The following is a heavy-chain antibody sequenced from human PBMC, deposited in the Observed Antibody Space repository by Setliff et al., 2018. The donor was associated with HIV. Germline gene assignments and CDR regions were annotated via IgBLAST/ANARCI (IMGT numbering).Heavy chain of an antibody. V-gene: IGHV4-30-4*08. CDR2: IYYSGNT. Sequence: ASETLSLTCTVSGGSISSGDYYWTWIRQPPGKGLEWIGYIYYSGNTFYNPSLQSRLTISIYTSKNQFSLKLSSVTAADTAVYYCARGGRDFYDSSGYYWNYWGQGTLVTVSS. J-gene: IGHJ4*02. D-gene: IGHD3-22*01. CDR1: GGSISSGDYY. CDR3: ARGGRDFYDSSGYYWNY.